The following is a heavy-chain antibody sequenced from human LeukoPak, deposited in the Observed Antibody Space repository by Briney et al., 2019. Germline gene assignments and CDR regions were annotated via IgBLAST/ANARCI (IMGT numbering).Heavy chain of an antibody. D-gene: IGHD6-19*01. CDR1: GYSISSGYY. CDR3: ARDRGSSVWFDFDY. V-gene: IGHV4-38-2*02. Sequence: SKTLSLTCAVSGYSISSGYYWGWIRQPPGRGLEWIGSVYHSGTTHYNPSLKSRVTISEDTSRNQFSLKLSSVTAADTAVYYCARDRGSSVWFDFDYWGQGTLVTVSS. J-gene: IGHJ4*02. CDR2: VYHSGTT.